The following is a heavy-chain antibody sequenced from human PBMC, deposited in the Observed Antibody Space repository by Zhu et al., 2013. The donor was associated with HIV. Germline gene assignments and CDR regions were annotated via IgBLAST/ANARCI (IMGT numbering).Heavy chain of an antibody. Sequence: EVQLVQSGPEVKEPGESLTISCEGSGYNFGTYWIGWVRQMPGKGLEWMGIIYPGDSDIRYSPSFQGQVTISADRSVSTAYLKWQNLRASDSAMYFCARHRDLGELYDAFDIWGQGTLVTVSS. V-gene: IGHV5-51*01. CDR3: ARHRDLGELYDAFDI. J-gene: IGHJ3*02. CDR2: IYPGDSDI. D-gene: IGHD3-10*01. CDR1: GYNFGTYW.